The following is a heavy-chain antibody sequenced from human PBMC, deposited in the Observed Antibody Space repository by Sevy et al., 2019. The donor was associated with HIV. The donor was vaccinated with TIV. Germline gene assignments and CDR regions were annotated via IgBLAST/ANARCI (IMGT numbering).Heavy chain of an antibody. D-gene: IGHD3-10*01. CDR3: ARWYGNNFDY. V-gene: IGHV4-39*01. CDR1: GGTISSSSYR. Sequence: SETLSLTCTVSGGTISSSSYRWGRIRQPPGKGMEGVGCIYHTGAADGNPSLKRRVTMSVDTSKNQFSLQVGSVTAAETAVYYCARWYGNNFDYWGQGALVPGSS. J-gene: IGHJ4*02. CDR2: IYHTGAA.